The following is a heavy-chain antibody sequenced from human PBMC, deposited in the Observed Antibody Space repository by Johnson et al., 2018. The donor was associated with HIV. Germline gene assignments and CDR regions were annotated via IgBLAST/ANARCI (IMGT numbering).Heavy chain of an antibody. Sequence: QVQLVESRGVLVQPGGSLRLSCAASGFTFSNYAMHWVRQAPGKGLAWVTFIQYEGSNKYYADSVKGRFTISRDNSKNTLYLQMNSLRAEDTAVYHCAREGAWEVRPGAFDIWGQGTTVAVSS. CDR1: GFTFSNYA. CDR2: IQYEGSNK. V-gene: IGHV3-30*14. D-gene: IGHD1-26*01. J-gene: IGHJ3*02. CDR3: AREGAWEVRPGAFDI.